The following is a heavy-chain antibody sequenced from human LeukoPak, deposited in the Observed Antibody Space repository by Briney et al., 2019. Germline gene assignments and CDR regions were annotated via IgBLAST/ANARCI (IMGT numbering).Heavy chain of an antibody. D-gene: IGHD2-2*01. CDR1: GFTFSSYA. CDR3: ASLYCTHTTCYYFDY. J-gene: IGHJ4*02. Sequence: GRSLRLSCAASGFTFSSYAMHWVRQAPGKGLEWVAVISYDGSNKYYADSVKGRFTISRHNSKNTLYLQMNSLRAEDTAVYYCASLYCTHTTCYYFDYWGQGTLVSVSS. V-gene: IGHV3-30-3*01. CDR2: ISYDGSNK.